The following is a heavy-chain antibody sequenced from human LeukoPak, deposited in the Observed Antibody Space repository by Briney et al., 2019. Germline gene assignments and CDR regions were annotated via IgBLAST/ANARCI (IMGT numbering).Heavy chain of an antibody. V-gene: IGHV4-59*01. CDR3: ARVSRYYDSSGYPDY. CDR2: IYYSGST. Sequence: SETLSLTCTVSGGSIRSYYWTWIRQSPGQGLEWIGLIYYSGSTNYKASLKSRVTISVDTSRNEFSLKMSSVTAADTAVYYCARVSRYYDSSGYPDYWGPGTLVTVSS. J-gene: IGHJ4*02. CDR1: GGSIRSYY. D-gene: IGHD3-22*01.